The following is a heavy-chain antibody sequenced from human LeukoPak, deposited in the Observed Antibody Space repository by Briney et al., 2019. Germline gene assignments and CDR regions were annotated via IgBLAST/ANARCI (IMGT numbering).Heavy chain of an antibody. CDR2: ISNGATNA. J-gene: IGHJ4*02. Sequence: PGGSLRLSCAASGFTVSSNYMSWVRQAPGKGLEWVSAISNGATNAYYADSVKGRFTISRDNSKNTLYLQMNSLRAEDTAVYYCAKNDYHDSSGPTFDYWGQGTLVTVSS. CDR1: GFTVSSNY. D-gene: IGHD3-22*01. CDR3: AKNDYHDSSGPTFDY. V-gene: IGHV3-23*01.